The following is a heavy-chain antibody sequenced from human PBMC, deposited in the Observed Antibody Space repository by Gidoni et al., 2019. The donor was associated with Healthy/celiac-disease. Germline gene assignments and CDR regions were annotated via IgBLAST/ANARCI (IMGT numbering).Heavy chain of an antibody. Sequence: PSLKSRVTISVDTSKNQFSLKLSSVTAADTAVYYCARDNNWGAFDIWGQGTMVTISS. J-gene: IGHJ3*02. V-gene: IGHV4-59*01. CDR3: ARDNNWGAFDI. D-gene: IGHD7-27*01.